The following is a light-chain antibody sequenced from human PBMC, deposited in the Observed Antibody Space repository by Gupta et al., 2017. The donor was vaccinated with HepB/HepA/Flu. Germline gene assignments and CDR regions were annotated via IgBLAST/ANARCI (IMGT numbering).Light chain of an antibody. Sequence: EIVLTQSPATLSLSPGERATLSCRASQSVSSSLAWYQQKRGQAPRLLIYDASNRATGIPARFSGSGSGTEFTLTISSLEPEDFAVYYCQHRSNWPSTFGQGTQVDIK. J-gene: IGKJ5*01. CDR1: QSVSSS. V-gene: IGKV3-11*01. CDR3: QHRSNWPST. CDR2: DAS.